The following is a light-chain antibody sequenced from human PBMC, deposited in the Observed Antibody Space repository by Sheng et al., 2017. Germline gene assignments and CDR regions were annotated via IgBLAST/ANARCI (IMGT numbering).Light chain of an antibody. CDR1: QSVGSY. V-gene: IGKV3-20*01. Sequence: EIVLTQSPGTLSLSPGERATLSCRASQSVGSYLAWYQQIPGQAPRLLFYDASSRATDIPDRFSVSGSGTDFTLTISGLEPEDFAVYYCQQYRNSPGLTFGRRD. CDR2: DAS. J-gene: IGKJ4*01. CDR3: QQYRNSPGLT.